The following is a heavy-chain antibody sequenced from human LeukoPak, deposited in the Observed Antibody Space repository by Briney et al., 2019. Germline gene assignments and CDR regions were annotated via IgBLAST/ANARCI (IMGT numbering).Heavy chain of an antibody. J-gene: IGHJ4*02. V-gene: IGHV3-23*01. CDR1: GFTFSTYA. CDR3: ARQWLVSYYLDY. D-gene: IGHD6-19*01. CDR2: ISGSGGST. Sequence: GGSLRLSCAASGFTFSTYAMSWVRQAAGKGLEWVSTISGSGGSTYYADSVKGRFTISRDNSKNTLYLQMNSLRAEDTAVYYCARQWLVSYYLDYWGQGTLVTVSS.